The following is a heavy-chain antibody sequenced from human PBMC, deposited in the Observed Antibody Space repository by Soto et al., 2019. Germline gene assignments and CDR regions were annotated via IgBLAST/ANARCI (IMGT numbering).Heavy chain of an antibody. V-gene: IGHV1-18*01. J-gene: IGHJ5*02. D-gene: IGHD6-6*01. CDR2: LNTYNGNT. CDR1: GYTFNSYG. CDR3: ARDELYSTSGDRRFDP. Sequence: QVQLVQSGGEVKKPGASVRVSCKASGYTFNSYGISWVRQAPGQGLEWMGWLNTYNGNTNYAQKFQGRVSMTTDTSTSTAYLELRSLGSDDTAVYYCARDELYSTSGDRRFDPWGQGTLVTVSS.